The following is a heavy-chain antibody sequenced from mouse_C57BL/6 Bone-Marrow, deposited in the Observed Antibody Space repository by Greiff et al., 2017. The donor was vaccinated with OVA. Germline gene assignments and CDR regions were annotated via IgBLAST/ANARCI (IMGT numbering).Heavy chain of an antibody. V-gene: IGHV1-9*01. Sequence: QVQLKESGAELMKPGASVKLSCKATGYTFTGYWIEWVKQRPGHGLEWIGEILPGSGSTNYNEKFKGKATFTADTSSNTAYMQLSSLTTEDSAIYYCASLITTVVASHYWYFDVWGTGTTVTVSS. CDR1: GYTFTGYW. CDR2: ILPGSGST. D-gene: IGHD1-1*01. CDR3: ASLITTVVASHYWYFDV. J-gene: IGHJ1*03.